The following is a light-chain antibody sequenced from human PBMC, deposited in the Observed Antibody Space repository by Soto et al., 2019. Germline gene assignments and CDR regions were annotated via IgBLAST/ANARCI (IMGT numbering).Light chain of an antibody. Sequence: QSVLTQPPSASGTPGQRVTIRCSGSSSNIGINTVNWYQQLPGAAPKLLIYTNNQRPSGVPDRFSASKSGTSASLAISGLQSEDEADYYCAAWDDSLNGYVFGTGTKVTVL. J-gene: IGLJ1*01. CDR2: TNN. V-gene: IGLV1-44*01. CDR1: SSNIGINT. CDR3: AAWDDSLNGYV.